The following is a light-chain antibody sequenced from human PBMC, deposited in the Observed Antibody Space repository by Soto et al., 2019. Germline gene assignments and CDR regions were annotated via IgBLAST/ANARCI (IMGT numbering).Light chain of an antibody. CDR3: QQYKSWPPIT. J-gene: IGKJ5*01. V-gene: IGKV3-15*01. CDR2: GAS. CDR1: QSLNTD. Sequence: EILLTQSPASLSVSPGESATLSCRASQSLNTDLAWYQQKPGQAPRLLLYGASTRATGTPTSFSGSGSGTEFTLAISSLQSEDFAIYYCQQYKSWPPITFGQGTRLE.